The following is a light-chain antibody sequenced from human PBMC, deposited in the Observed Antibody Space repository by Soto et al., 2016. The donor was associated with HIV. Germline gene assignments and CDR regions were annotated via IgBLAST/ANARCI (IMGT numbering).Light chain of an antibody. V-gene: IGLV3-19*01. Sequence: SSELTQDPAVSVALGQTVRITCQGDSLREFYATWYQQKPGQAPVFVIYGQSNRPSGIPDRFSGSSSGNTASLTITGAQAEDEADYYCMSRDNNTNPVIFGGGTKLTVL. J-gene: IGLJ2*01. CDR1: SLREFY. CDR2: GQS. CDR3: MSRDNNTNPVI.